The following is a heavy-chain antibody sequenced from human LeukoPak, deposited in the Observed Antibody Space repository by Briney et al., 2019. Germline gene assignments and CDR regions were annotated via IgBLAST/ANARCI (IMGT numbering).Heavy chain of an antibody. D-gene: IGHD6-13*01. V-gene: IGHV3-7*01. CDR1: GFTFNNHW. CDR3: ARSYSSSWSHRHDAFDI. CDR2: IKTDGSEK. J-gene: IGHJ3*02. Sequence: GGSLRLSCVVSGFTFNNHWMSWVRQAPGKGPEWVATIKTDGSEKYYVDSVEGRFTISRDNAKNSLYLQMNSLRAEDTAVYYCARSYSSSWSHRHDAFDIWGQGTMVTVSS.